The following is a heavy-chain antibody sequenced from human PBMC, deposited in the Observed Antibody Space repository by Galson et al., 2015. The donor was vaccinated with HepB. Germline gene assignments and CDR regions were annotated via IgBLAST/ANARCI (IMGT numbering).Heavy chain of an antibody. CDR3: AKQKIDY. J-gene: IGHJ4*02. Sequence: SLRLSCAASGFTFSSYDMHWVRQAPGKGLEWVAVISYDGSNKYYADSVKGRFTISRDNSKNTLHLQMNSLRADDTAVYYCAKQKIDYWDQGTLVTVSS. CDR2: ISYDGSNK. V-gene: IGHV3-30*18. CDR1: GFTFSSYD.